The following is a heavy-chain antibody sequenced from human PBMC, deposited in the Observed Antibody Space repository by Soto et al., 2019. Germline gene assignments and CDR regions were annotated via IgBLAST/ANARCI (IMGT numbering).Heavy chain of an antibody. CDR3: ARYVTTVATYDS. V-gene: IGHV4-31*03. Sequence: QVQLQESGPGLVKPSQTLSLTCTVSGGSISSGGYYWSWIRQHPGKGLEWIGYIYYSGSTYYNPSHKSRITISVDTSKNKFSLNLSSVTAADTAVYYCARYVTTVATYDSWGQGTLVTVSS. CDR1: GGSISSGGYY. CDR2: IYYSGST. D-gene: IGHD4-17*01. J-gene: IGHJ5*01.